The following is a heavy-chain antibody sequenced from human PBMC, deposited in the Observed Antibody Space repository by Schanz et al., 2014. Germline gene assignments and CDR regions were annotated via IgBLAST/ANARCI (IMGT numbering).Heavy chain of an antibody. D-gene: IGHD1-1*01. J-gene: IGHJ4*02. CDR1: GFTFSTHA. CDR2: ISGSGGTI. Sequence: EVQLVESGGGLVQPGGSLRLSCAASGFTFSTHAMSWVRQAPGKGLEWVSAISGSGGTIYYADSVKGRFTISRDNAKNSLYLEMNSLRAEDTALYYCARDRRNADLDYWGQGTLVTVSS. V-gene: IGHV3-23*04. CDR3: ARDRRNADLDY.